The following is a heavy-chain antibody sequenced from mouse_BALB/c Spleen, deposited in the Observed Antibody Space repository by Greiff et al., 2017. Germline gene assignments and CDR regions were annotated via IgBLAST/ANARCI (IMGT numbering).Heavy chain of an antibody. J-gene: IGHJ2*01. CDR1: GYAFTSYN. V-gene: IGHV1S135*01. CDR3: ARKRKTGKEGPFDD. CDR2: IDPYNGGT. Sequence: EVKLMESGPELVQPGASVKVSCKASGYAFTSYNMYWVKQSHGKSLEWIGYIDPYNGGTSYNQKFKGKATLTVDKSSSTAFMHLNSLTSEDSAVYYCARKRKTGKEGPFDDWGQGTTLTVSS. D-gene: IGHD4-1*01.